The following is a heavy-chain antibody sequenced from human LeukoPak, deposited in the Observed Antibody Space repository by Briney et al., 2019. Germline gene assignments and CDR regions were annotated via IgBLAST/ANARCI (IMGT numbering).Heavy chain of an antibody. V-gene: IGHV4-39*07. CDR1: GGSISSSSHY. D-gene: IGHD2/OR15-2a*01. CDR2: IHYSGSS. Sequence: SETLSLTCTVSGGSISSSSHYWGWIRQPPGKGLEWIGSIHYSGSSYYNPSLKSRVTISIDKSKNHFSLKLTPVTAADTAVYFCARDSNIARFFIWGQGTLVTVSS. J-gene: IGHJ4*02. CDR3: ARDSNIARFFI.